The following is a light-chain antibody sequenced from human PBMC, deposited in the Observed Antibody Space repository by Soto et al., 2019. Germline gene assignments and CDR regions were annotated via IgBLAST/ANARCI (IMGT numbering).Light chain of an antibody. CDR3: AAWDDRLSGYV. CDR2: SNN. CDR1: SSNIGSNY. Sequence: QSVLTQPPSGSGTPGQRVTISCSGSSSNIGSNYIYWYHQLPGTAPKLLIYSNNQRPSGVPDRFSGSKSGTSASLAISGLRSEDEADYYCAAWDDRLSGYVFATGSKVTVL. J-gene: IGLJ1*01. V-gene: IGLV1-47*02.